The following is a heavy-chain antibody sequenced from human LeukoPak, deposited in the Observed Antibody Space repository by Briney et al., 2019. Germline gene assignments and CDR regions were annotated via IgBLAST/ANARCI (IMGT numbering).Heavy chain of an antibody. D-gene: IGHD3-10*01. CDR3: AGQGTRAKGAFDI. CDR2: IYYSGST. J-gene: IGHJ3*02. CDR1: GGSISSSSYY. V-gene: IGHV4-39*01. Sequence: SETLSLTCTVSGGSISSSSYYWGWIRQPPGKGLEWIGSIYYSGSTYYNPSLKSRVTISVDTSKNQFSLKLSSVTAADTAVYYCAGQGTRAKGAFDIWGQGTMVTVSS.